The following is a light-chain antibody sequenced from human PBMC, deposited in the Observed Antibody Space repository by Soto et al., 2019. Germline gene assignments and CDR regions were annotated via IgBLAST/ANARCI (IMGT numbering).Light chain of an antibody. CDR2: DAS. Sequence: EIVITQSPATLSVSPGETATLSCSASQSVSSSLAWYQQKPGQAPRLLISDASTRAAGLPARFSGSGSGTKFTLTISSLQSEDFAVYFCQQSNNWPKTFGQGTKV. V-gene: IGKV3-15*01. CDR1: QSVSSS. J-gene: IGKJ1*01. CDR3: QQSNNWPKT.